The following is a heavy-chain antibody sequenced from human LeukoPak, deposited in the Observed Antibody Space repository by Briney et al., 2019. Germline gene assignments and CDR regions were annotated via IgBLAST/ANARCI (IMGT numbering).Heavy chain of an antibody. J-gene: IGHJ4*02. CDR1: GFAFSSYA. V-gene: IGHV3-47*01. D-gene: IGHD3-22*01. Sequence: GGSLRLSCAASGFAFSSYALHWVRRAPGKGLEWVSAIGTGGDTYYAASVMGRFTISRDNAKTSLYPHMNSLIAEDMAVYYCARETSRPAMIVVAPADYWGQGTLVTVSS. CDR2: IGTGGDT. CDR3: ARETSRPAMIVVAPADY.